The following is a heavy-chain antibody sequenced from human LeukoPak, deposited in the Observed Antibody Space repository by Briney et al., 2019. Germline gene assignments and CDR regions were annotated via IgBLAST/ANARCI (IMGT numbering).Heavy chain of an antibody. Sequence: PSETLSLTCTVSGGSISNYYWNWIRQPPGKGLEWIGYIYYTGSTNYNPSLKSRVTMSVDTSKNQFSLNLRSVTPEDTAVYYCARNLIPVQLVLNFWGQGTLVTVSS. V-gene: IGHV4-59*01. J-gene: IGHJ4*02. CDR2: IYYTGST. CDR1: GGSISNYY. D-gene: IGHD6-13*01. CDR3: ARNLIPVQLVLNF.